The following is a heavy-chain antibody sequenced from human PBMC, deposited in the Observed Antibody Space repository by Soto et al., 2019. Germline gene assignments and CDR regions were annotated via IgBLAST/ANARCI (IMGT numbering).Heavy chain of an antibody. Sequence: ASVKVSCKASGYTFTGYGISWVRQAPGQGLEWMGWINPNSGGTNYAQKFQGWVTMTRDTSISTAYMELSRLRSDDTAVYYCARDHGVTTKTYYYYYGMDVWGQGTTVTVSS. CDR2: INPNSGGT. CDR1: GYTFTGYG. D-gene: IGHD4-17*01. CDR3: ARDHGVTTKTYYYYYGMDV. V-gene: IGHV1-2*04. J-gene: IGHJ6*02.